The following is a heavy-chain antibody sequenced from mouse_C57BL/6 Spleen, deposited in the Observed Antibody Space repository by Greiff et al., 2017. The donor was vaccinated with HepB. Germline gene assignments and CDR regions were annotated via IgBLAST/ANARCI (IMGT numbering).Heavy chain of an antibody. J-gene: IGHJ3*01. D-gene: IGHD3-3*01. CDR2: IYPSDSET. V-gene: IGHV1-61*01. CDR1: GYTFTSYW. CDR3: ARGEDLGTFAY. Sequence: QVQLQQPGAELVRPGSSVKLSCKASGYTFTSYWMDWVKQRPGQGLEWIGNIYPSDSETHYNQKFKDKATLTVDKSSSTAYMQLSSLTSEDSAVYYCARGEDLGTFAYWGQGTLVTVSA.